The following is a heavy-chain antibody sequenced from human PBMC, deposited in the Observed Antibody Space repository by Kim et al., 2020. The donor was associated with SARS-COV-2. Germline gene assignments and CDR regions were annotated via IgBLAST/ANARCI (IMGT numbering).Heavy chain of an antibody. CDR2: INPSGGST. V-gene: IGHV1-46*01. D-gene: IGHD1-26*01. Sequence: ASVKVSCKASGYTFTTYYMNWVRQAPGQGLEWMGIINPSGGSTSYAQKLQGRVTMTRDTSTGTVYMELSSLRSEDTAVYYCAGDSAVGSTTFVDYWGQGTLVTVSS. CDR3: AGDSAVGSTTFVDY. J-gene: IGHJ4*02. CDR1: GYTFTTYY.